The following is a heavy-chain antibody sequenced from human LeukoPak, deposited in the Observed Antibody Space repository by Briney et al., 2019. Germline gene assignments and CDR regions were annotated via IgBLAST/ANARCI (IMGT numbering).Heavy chain of an antibody. CDR1: GFTFSSYD. D-gene: IGHD3-22*01. J-gene: IGHJ5*02. CDR3: ARETRGHYYDSSGPDH. Sequence: PGGSLRLSCAGSGFTFSSYDMHWVRQAPGKGLEWVSYISSGDSTTHYADSVKGRFTISRDNAKNSLYLQMNSLRVEDMGVYYCARETRGHYYDSSGPDHWGQGTLVTVSS. CDR2: ISSGDSTT. V-gene: IGHV3-48*03.